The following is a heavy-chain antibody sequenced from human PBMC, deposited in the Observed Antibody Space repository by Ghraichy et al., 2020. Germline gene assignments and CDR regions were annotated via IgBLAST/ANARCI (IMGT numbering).Heavy chain of an antibody. CDR1: GGSFSGYY. J-gene: IGHJ4*02. CDR3: ARVGTIAAAGY. D-gene: IGHD6-13*01. Sequence: LSLTCAVYGGSFSGYYWSWIRQPPGKGLEWIGEINHSGSTNYNPSLKSRVTISVDTSKNQFSLKLSSVTAADTAVYYCARVGTIAAAGYWGQGTLVTVSS. CDR2: INHSGST. V-gene: IGHV4-34*01.